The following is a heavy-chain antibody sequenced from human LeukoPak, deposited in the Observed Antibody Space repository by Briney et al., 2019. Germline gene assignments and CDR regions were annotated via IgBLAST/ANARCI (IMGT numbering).Heavy chain of an antibody. V-gene: IGHV5-51*01. D-gene: IGHD3-10*01. CDR1: EYSSNNYW. CDR2: IFPDDSDT. J-gene: IGHJ4*02. CDR3: ARLGVSGGNYFDY. Sequence: GESLKISCKGPEYSSNNYWIGWVRQMPGKGLEWMGIIFPDDSDTRYRPSFQGHVTISADKSITTAYLHWSSLKASDTAVYYCARLGVSGGNYFDYWGQGILVTVSS.